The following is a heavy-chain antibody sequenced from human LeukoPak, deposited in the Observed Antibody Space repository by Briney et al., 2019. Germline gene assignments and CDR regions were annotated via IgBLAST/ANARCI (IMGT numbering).Heavy chain of an antibody. CDR1: GFPFSDYD. Sequence: GGSLRLSCVVSGFPFSDYDMHWVRQGAGKGLEWVSAISIGGDTYYPGSVKGRFTISRDNSKNTLYLQMNSPRAEDTAVYYCAKDSEVAGLDYWGQGTLVTVSS. D-gene: IGHD6-19*01. CDR2: ISIGGDT. J-gene: IGHJ4*02. V-gene: IGHV3-13*01. CDR3: AKDSEVAGLDY.